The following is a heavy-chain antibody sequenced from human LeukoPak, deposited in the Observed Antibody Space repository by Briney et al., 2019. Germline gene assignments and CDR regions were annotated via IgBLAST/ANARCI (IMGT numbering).Heavy chain of an antibody. D-gene: IGHD6-19*01. V-gene: IGHV3-74*01. CDR2: INTDGTVT. Sequence: PGGSLRLSCAASGSTFSKYWMLWVRQAPGKGLESVSRINTDGTVTTYADSVKGRFTVSRDNADNTMFLQTNSVRDEDTAVYYCATKQWLAPPPDSWGQGTPVTVSS. J-gene: IGHJ4*02. CDR1: GSTFSKYW. CDR3: ATKQWLAPPPDS.